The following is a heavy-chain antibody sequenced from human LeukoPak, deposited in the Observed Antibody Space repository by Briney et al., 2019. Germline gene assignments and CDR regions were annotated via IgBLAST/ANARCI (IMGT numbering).Heavy chain of an antibody. D-gene: IGHD5-18*01. Sequence: GASVKVSCKASGYTFTSYYMHWVRQAPGQGLEWMGIINPSGGSTSYAQKFQGRVTITADKSTSTAYMELSSLRSEDTAVYYCARVYSYGLGFDYWGQGTLVTVSS. CDR1: GYTFTSYY. J-gene: IGHJ4*02. CDR2: INPSGGST. CDR3: ARVYSYGLGFDY. V-gene: IGHV1-46*01.